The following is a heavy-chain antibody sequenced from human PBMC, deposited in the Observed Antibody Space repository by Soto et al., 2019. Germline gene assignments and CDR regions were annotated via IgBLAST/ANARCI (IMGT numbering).Heavy chain of an antibody. CDR2: IYYSGST. D-gene: IGHD3-3*02. V-gene: IGHV4-39*01. CDR1: CPSIRSINYH. J-gene: IGHJ4*02. Sequence: SETLSLTCTFPCPSIRSINYHWGWIRQPPGKGLEWIGSIYYSGSTYYNPSLKSRVTISVDTSKNQFSLKLSSVTAADTAVYYCARPRAIFGVVIWDYWGQGTRVTVS. CDR3: ARPRAIFGVVIWDY.